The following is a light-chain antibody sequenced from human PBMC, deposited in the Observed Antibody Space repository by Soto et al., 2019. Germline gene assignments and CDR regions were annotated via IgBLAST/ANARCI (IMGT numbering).Light chain of an antibody. CDR2: ETS. Sequence: TVMTKSLDTLSVYPGEGAELYCRASQSVGSRVAWYQQKFGQPPRLLIYETSTRANGIPARFSGSGSGTEFTLTISILQSEDFAVYYCQQYNNWPRTFGQGTKV. V-gene: IGKV3-15*01. CDR3: QQYNNWPRT. J-gene: IGKJ1*01. CDR1: QSVGSR.